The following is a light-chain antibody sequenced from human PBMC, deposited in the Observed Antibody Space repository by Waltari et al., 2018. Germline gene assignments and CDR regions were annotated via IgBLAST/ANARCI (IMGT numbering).Light chain of an antibody. CDR1: DSDVGAYDF. Sequence: QSALTQPASASGSPGQSITISCSGTDSDVGAYDFVSWYQQHPGKAPHLIIYEVSNRPSGISIRFAASKSGNTASLTISGLQAEDEADYYCSSYTTSSAPGVFGTGTRVTVL. CDR2: EVS. V-gene: IGLV2-14*01. CDR3: SSYTTSSAPGV. J-gene: IGLJ1*01.